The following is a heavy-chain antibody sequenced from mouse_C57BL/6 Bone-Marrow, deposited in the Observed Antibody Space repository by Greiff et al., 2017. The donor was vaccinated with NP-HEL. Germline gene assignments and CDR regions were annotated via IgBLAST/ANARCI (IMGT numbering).Heavy chain of an antibody. V-gene: IGHV7-3*01. CDR3: ARSSYYDYADDPFYGMDY. CDR1: GFTFTDYY. Sequence: EVKVEESGGGLVQPGGSLSLSCAASGFTFTDYYMSWVRQPPGKALEWVGFIRNKANGYTIEYSASVKGRFTISRANSQSILYLQMNALRAEDSDTYDCARSSYYDYADDPFYGMDYWGQGTSVTVSA. CDR2: IRNKANGYTI. D-gene: IGHD2-4*01. J-gene: IGHJ4*01.